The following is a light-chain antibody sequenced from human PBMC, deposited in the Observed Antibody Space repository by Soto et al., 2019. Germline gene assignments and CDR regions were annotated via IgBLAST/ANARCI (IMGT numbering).Light chain of an antibody. CDR1: QDIKNS. CDR2: GAS. V-gene: IGKV1-33*01. Sequence: DIQMTQSPSSLSASVGDRVTITCQASQDIKNSLNWYQQKPGKAPKLLIYGASNLETVVLSRFSGGGYGTHFTFTISSLQPEDFATYCCQQYDSLAQCTFGGGTPVEIE. J-gene: IGKJ4*01. CDR3: QQYDSLAQCT.